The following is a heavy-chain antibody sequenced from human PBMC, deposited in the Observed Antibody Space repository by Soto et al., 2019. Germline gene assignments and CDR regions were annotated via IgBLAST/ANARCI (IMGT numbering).Heavy chain of an antibody. J-gene: IGHJ6*03. CDR1: GFTFSSYS. CDR2: ISSSSSYI. CDR3: ARAGPGYYYYYYMDV. V-gene: IGHV3-21*01. Sequence: PGGSLRLSCAASGFTFSSYSMNWVRQAPGKGLEWVSSISSSSSYIYYADSVKGRFTISRDNAKNSLYLQMNSLRAEDTAVYYCARAGPGYYYYYYMDVWGKGTTVTVSS.